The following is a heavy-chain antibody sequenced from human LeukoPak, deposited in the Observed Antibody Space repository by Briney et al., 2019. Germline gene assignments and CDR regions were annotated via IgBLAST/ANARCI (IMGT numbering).Heavy chain of an antibody. J-gene: IGHJ4*02. CDR2: IYTSGST. Sequence: PSETLSHTCTVSGGSISSYYWSWIRQPPGKGLEWIGYIYTSGSTNYNPSLKSRVTISVDTSRNQFSLKLSSVIAADTAVYFCARQNYEANTFDYWGQGTLVTVSS. D-gene: IGHD1-7*01. CDR1: GGSISSYY. CDR3: ARQNYEANTFDY. V-gene: IGHV4-4*09.